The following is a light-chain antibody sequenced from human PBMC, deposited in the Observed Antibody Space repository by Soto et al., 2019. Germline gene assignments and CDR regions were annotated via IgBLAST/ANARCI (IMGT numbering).Light chain of an antibody. CDR1: QSIGNW. CDR2: KAS. V-gene: IGKV1-5*03. J-gene: IGKJ2*01. CDR3: QQYDSYPYT. Sequence: DIQMTQSPSTLSASEGARVTITCRASQSIGNWLAWYQQKTGKAPKLLIYKASILQSGVPARCSGSGSGTEFTLTISSLQPDDFATYYCQQYDSYPYTFGQGTKLEIK.